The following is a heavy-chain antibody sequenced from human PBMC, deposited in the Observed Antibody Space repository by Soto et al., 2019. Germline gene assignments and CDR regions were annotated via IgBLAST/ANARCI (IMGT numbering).Heavy chain of an antibody. J-gene: IGHJ4*02. D-gene: IGHD2-15*01. CDR2: ILPTGST. CDR3: AKEGDCYGGSCPLDY. V-gene: IGHV4-4*02. CDR1: GGSISSSNW. Sequence: SETLSLTCAVSGGSISSSNWWSWVRQPPGKGLEWIGEILPTGSTKYTPSLRSRVAVSLDKSKNQFSLRLTSVTAADTAVYYCAKEGDCYGGSCPLDYWGQGILVTVSS.